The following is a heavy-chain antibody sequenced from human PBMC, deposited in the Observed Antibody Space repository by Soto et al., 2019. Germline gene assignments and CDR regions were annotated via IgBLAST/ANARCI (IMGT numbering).Heavy chain of an antibody. CDR1: GFTFTSSA. D-gene: IGHD2-8*01. V-gene: IGHV1-58*01. CDR2: ISVGSGNR. Sequence: ASVKVSCKASGFTFTSSAVQWVRQARGQRLEWIGWISVGSGNRHYAQKFQERVTITRDMSTNTAYMELSSLRSEDTAVYYCAALGVNFHHRGQGTLFTAPQ. CDR3: AALGVNFHH. J-gene: IGHJ1*01.